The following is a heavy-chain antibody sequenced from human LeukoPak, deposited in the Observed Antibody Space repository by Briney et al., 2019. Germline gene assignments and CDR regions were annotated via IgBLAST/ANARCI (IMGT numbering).Heavy chain of an antibody. V-gene: IGHV4-4*02. CDR2: IYHTGFT. CDR3: ARDGRYTDGSTLLDA. Sequence: SGTLSLTCAVSRDPVSNNTWWIWVRQPPGKGLEWIGEIYHTGFTRYNPSLESRVTMSVDKSKNQFSLSLSSVTAADTAVYFFARDGRYTDGSTLLDAWGHGTLVTVSS. J-gene: IGHJ5*01. CDR1: RDPVSNNTW. D-gene: IGHD2-8*01.